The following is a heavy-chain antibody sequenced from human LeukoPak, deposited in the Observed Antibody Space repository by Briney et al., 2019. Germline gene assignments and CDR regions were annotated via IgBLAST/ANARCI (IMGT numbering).Heavy chain of an antibody. Sequence: PGGSLRLSCAASGFTVSSNYMSWVRQAPGKGLEWVAVISYDGSNKYYADSVKGRFTISRDNSKNTLYLQMNSLRTEDTAMYYCAKDRVTRDYYYDGMDVWGQGTTVTVSS. CDR2: ISYDGSNK. CDR3: AKDRVTRDYYYDGMDV. D-gene: IGHD2-21*02. CDR1: GFTVSSNY. J-gene: IGHJ6*02. V-gene: IGHV3-30*18.